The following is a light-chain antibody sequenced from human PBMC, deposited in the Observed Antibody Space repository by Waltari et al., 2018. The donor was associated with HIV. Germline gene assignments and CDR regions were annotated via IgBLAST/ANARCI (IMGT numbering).Light chain of an antibody. Sequence: EIVMTQSPATLYVSPGERATLSCRASQSVSTTLAWYQQKPGQAPRLLIYGASTRATGIPARFSGSGSGTEFTLTISSLQSEDFAVYYCQQYNNWPQSFGQGTTLEIK. J-gene: IGKJ2*03. CDR3: QQYNNWPQS. CDR1: QSVSTT. V-gene: IGKV3-15*01. CDR2: GAS.